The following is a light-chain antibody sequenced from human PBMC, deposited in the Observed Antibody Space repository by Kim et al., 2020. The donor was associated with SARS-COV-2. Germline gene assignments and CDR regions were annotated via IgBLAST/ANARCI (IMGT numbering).Light chain of an antibody. Sequence: QSVTISCTGTSSCVGGYNYVSWYHQHPGKAPKLMIYEVPERPSGVPNRFSGSKSGNTASLTVSGLQAEDEADYYCSSYAGTNNPYVFGTGTKVTVL. CDR1: SSCVGGYNY. CDR3: SSYAGTNNPYV. CDR2: EVP. J-gene: IGLJ1*01. V-gene: IGLV2-8*01.